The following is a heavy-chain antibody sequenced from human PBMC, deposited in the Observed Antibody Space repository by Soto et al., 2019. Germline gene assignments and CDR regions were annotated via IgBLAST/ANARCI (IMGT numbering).Heavy chain of an antibody. J-gene: IGHJ6*02. CDR1: GGSVSSGSYY. D-gene: IGHD2-15*01. V-gene: IGHV4-61*01. CDR3: AREALGYCSGGSCFKSYGMDV. CDR2: IYYSGST. Sequence: PSETLSLTCTVSGGSVSSGSYYWSWIRQPPGKGLEWIGYIYYSGSTNYNPSLKSRVTISVDTSKNQFSLKLSSVTAAETAVYYCAREALGYCSGGSCFKSYGMDVWAQGTTDPVSS.